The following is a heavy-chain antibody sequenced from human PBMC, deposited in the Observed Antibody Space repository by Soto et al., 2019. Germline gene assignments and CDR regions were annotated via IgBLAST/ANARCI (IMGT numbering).Heavy chain of an antibody. CDR1: GFTFTTYA. J-gene: IGHJ4*02. CDR3: ATFGAYWFFDY. D-gene: IGHD3-10*01. V-gene: IGHV3-23*01. CDR2: INGGGGAT. Sequence: GGSLRLSCAASGFTFTTYAMSWVRQAPGKALEWVSAINGGGGATYYTDSVKGRFTISRDNSKNTLYLQMNSLGAEDTAVYYCATFGAYWFFDYWGLGTLGTVSS.